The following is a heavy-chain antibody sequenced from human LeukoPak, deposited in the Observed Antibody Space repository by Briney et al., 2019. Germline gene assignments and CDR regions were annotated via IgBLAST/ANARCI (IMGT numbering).Heavy chain of an antibody. CDR1: GGTFSSYA. CDR2: TIPIFGTA. J-gene: IGHJ6*02. V-gene: IGHV1-69*01. CDR3: ATRRRSSSSRSRYYGMDV. D-gene: IGHD6-13*01. Sequence: SVKVSCKASGGTFSSYAISWVRQAPGQGLEWMGGTIPIFGTANYAQKFQGRVTITADESTSTAYMELSSLRSEDTAVYYCATRRRSSSSRSRYYGMDVWGQGTTVTVSS.